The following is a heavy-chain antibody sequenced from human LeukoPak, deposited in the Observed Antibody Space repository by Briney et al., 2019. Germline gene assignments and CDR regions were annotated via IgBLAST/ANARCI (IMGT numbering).Heavy chain of an antibody. J-gene: IGHJ4*02. Sequence: GASVKVSCKASGYTFTSYDINWVRQAPGQGLEWMGGIIPIFGTANYAQKFQGRVTITADKSTSTAYMELSSLRSEDTAVYYCASLSSSWLPVDYWGQGTLVTVSS. CDR2: IIPIFGTA. CDR3: ASLSSSWLPVDY. D-gene: IGHD6-13*01. CDR1: GYTFTSYD. V-gene: IGHV1-69*06.